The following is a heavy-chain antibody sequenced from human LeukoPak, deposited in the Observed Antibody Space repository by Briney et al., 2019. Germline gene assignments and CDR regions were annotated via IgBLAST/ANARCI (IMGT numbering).Heavy chain of an antibody. V-gene: IGHV4-59*08. CDR2: IYYSGST. CDR3: ARLLVRGVNYYGMDV. J-gene: IGHJ6*02. D-gene: IGHD3-10*02. Sequence: PSETLSLTCTVSGGSISSYYWSWIRQPPGKGLEWIGYIYYSGSTNYNPSLKSRVTISVDTSKNQFSLKLSSVTAADTAVYYCARLLVRGVNYYGMDVWGQGTTVTVSS. CDR1: GGSISSYY.